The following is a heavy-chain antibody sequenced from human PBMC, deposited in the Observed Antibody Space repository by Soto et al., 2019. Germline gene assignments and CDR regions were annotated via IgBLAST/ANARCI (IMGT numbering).Heavy chain of an antibody. CDR2: ISWNSGRI. V-gene: IGHV3-9*01. CDR3: TKARLWGGDGYNSYYYNAMDV. D-gene: IGHD3-16*01. Sequence: QPWGSLRLSCAASGFTFDDYAMYWVRQVPGKGLEWVSGISWNSGRIGYADSVKGRFTISRDNAKNSLYLQMNSLRPEDTALYYCTKARLWGGDGYNSYYYNAMDVWGQGTTVTVSS. CDR1: GFTFDDYA. J-gene: IGHJ6*02.